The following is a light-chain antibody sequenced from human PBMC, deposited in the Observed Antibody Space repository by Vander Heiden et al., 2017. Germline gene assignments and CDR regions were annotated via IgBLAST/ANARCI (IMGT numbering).Light chain of an antibody. V-gene: IGKV1-39*01. CDR2: AAS. CDR1: QSISNY. J-gene: IGKJ2*01. CDR3: QQSDSTPYT. Sequence: DIQMTQSPSSLSASVGDRVTITCRASQSISNYLNWYQQKPGKAPKLLIYAASSFQSGVPSRFSGSGSETDFTFTISRLQPEDFATYYCQQSDSTPYTFGQGTKVEIK.